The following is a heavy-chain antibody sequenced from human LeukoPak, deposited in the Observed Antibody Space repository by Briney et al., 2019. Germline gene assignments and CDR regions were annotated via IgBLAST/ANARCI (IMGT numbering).Heavy chain of an antibody. CDR2: ISTYNGNT. D-gene: IGHD1-26*01. J-gene: IGHJ6*02. Sequence: GASVKVSCKASGYTVMKYGFSWVRQAPGQGLEWLGWISTYNGNTKYAGKFQGRVTMTTDTSTSTAYMELRSLRSDDTAVYHCARDPKWEGWNTEGRVMDVWGQGTTVTVSS. CDR3: ARDPKWEGWNTEGRVMDV. V-gene: IGHV1-18*01. CDR1: GYTVMKYG.